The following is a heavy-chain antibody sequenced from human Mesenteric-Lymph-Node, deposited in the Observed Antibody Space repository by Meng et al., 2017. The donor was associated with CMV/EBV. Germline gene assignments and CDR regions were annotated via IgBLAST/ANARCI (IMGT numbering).Heavy chain of an antibody. Sequence: SETLSLTCTVSGGSVSSGSYYWSWIRQPPGKGLEWIGYIYYSGSTNYNPSLKSRVTISVDTSKNQFSLKLSSVTAADTAVYFCTRAPRDQTFDYWGQGALVTVSS. CDR3: TRAPRDQTFDY. CDR1: GGSVSSGSYY. D-gene: IGHD2-2*01. CDR2: IYYSGST. V-gene: IGHV4-61*01. J-gene: IGHJ4*02.